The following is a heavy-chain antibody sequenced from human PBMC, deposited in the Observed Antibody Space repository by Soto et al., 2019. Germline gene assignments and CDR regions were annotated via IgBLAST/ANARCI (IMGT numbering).Heavy chain of an antibody. CDR3: AKDLRQGASGSTVYGMDV. J-gene: IGHJ6*02. CDR2: VSYDGTKT. D-gene: IGHD3-10*01. V-gene: IGHV3-30*18. Sequence: VQLVESGGGVVQPGTSLRLSCTASGFTFSANGMQWVRQAPGKGLEWVAGVSYDGTKTYDRDSVKGRLTIYRDNSRGTVYLQMSSLRPEDTAVYYCAKDLRQGASGSTVYGMDVWGQGTTVSVSS. CDR1: GFTFSANG.